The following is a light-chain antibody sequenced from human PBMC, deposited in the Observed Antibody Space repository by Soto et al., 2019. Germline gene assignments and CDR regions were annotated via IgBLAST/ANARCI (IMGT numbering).Light chain of an antibody. Sequence: QSALTQPASVSGSPGQSITFSCTGASSDVGSYDLVSWYQQHPGKAPKLLIFDVSNRPSGVSHRFSGSKSGNAASLTISGLQAEDEADYYCFSYSTSSTVVLGGRTKLTVL. J-gene: IGLJ2*01. CDR2: DVS. CDR1: SSDVGSYDL. V-gene: IGLV2-14*02. CDR3: FSYSTSSTVV.